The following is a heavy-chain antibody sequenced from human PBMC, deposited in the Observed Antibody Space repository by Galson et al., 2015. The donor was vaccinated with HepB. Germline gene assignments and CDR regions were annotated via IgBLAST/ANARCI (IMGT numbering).Heavy chain of an antibody. D-gene: IGHD3-16*01. CDR2: IDWDDDR. Sequence: PALVKPTQTLTLTCTVSGFSLSTSGLGVGWVRQPPGEALQWLALIDWDDDRRYSPSLKNRVSITKDISTNRLVLTMTNTDPLDTATYYCVYMRGEADGFAVWGQGTMVIVSS. CDR3: VYMRGEADGFAV. V-gene: IGHV2-5*02. CDR1: GFSLSTSGLG. J-gene: IGHJ3*01.